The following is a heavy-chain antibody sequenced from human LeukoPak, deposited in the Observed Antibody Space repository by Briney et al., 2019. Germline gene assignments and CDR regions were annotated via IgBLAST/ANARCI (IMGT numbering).Heavy chain of an antibody. CDR3: ARGRSSSPPGPI. J-gene: IGHJ3*02. Sequence: SETLSLTCAVYGGSFSGYYWSCIPQPPAKGLECVGEITHSGSTNYNPSLKSRVTISVDTSKNQFSLKLSSVTAADTAVYYCARGRSSSPPGPIWGQGTMVTVSS. D-gene: IGHD6-6*01. V-gene: IGHV4-34*01. CDR2: ITHSGST. CDR1: GGSFSGYY.